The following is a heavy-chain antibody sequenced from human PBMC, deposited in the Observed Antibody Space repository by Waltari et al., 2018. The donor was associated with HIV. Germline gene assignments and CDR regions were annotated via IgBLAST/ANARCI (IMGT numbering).Heavy chain of an antibody. V-gene: IGHV3-30-3*01. CDR3: ASPFYSDSTTYYYGLDY. D-gene: IGHD3-22*01. CDR2: ISNDGSSK. Sequence: QVQLVESGGGVAQPGRSRRLSCAASGFTFSSFGMHWVRQAPGRGLGWVAIISNDGSSKYYADSVKGRFTISRDNSKNTLYLHMNSLRAEDTAVYYCASPFYSDSTTYYYGLDYWGQGTLVTVSS. CDR1: GFTFSSFG. J-gene: IGHJ4*02.